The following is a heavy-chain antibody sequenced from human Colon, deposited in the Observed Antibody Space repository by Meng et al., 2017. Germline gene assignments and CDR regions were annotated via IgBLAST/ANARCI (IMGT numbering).Heavy chain of an antibody. J-gene: IGHJ3*02. D-gene: IGHD3-16*02. CDR2: IRSKAYGGTT. CDR1: GFTFGDYA. V-gene: IGHV3-49*03. Sequence: GESLKISCTASGFTFGDYAMSWFRQAPAKGLEWVGLIRSKAYGGTTEYAASMKGRFTISRDDSKSIAYLQMNSLKTEDTAMYYCTREESVYDYAWGSYRTDAFDIWGQGTMVTVSS. CDR3: TREESVYDYAWGSYRTDAFDI.